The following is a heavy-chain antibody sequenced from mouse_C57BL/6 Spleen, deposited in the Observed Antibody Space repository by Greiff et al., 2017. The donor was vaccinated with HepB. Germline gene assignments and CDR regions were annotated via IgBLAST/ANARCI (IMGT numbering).Heavy chain of an antibody. V-gene: IGHV2-9-1*01. Sequence: QVQLKESGPGLVAPSQRLSITCTVSGFSLTSYAISWVRQPPGKGLEWLGVIWTGGGTNYNSALKSRLSISKDNSKSQVFLKMNSLQTDDTARYYCARTANWDRDWYFDVWGTGTTVTVSS. CDR3: ARTANWDRDWYFDV. J-gene: IGHJ1*03. D-gene: IGHD4-1*01. CDR1: GFSLTSYA. CDR2: IWTGGGT.